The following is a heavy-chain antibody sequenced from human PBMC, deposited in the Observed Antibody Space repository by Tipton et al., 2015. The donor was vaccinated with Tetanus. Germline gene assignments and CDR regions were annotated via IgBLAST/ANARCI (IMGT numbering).Heavy chain of an antibody. CDR1: GDTFSKYS. Sequence: QSGPEVKKPGSSVKVSCKVSGDTFSKYSISWLRQAPGRGPEWMGGLNPVFTTTHYVEKFQDRVTITADESTGTGYMELSSLRSEDTAVYYCAREQKIQQWLVDYYYYGMDVWGQGTTVTVSS. CDR3: AREQKIQQWLVDYYYYGMDV. J-gene: IGHJ6*02. D-gene: IGHD6-19*01. CDR2: LNPVFTTT. V-gene: IGHV1-69*01.